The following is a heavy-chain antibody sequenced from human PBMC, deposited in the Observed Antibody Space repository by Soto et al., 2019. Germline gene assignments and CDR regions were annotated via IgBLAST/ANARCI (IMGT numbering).Heavy chain of an antibody. J-gene: IGHJ6*02. CDR3: ARDGPIVVVVAATEYGMDV. V-gene: IGHV1-18*01. CDR2: ISAYNGNT. CDR1: GYTFTSYG. Sequence: ASVKVSCKASGYTFTSYGISWVRQAPGQGLEWMGWISAYNGNTNYAQKLQGRVTMTTDTSTSTAHMELRSLRSDDTAVYYCARDGPIVVVVAATEYGMDVWGQGTTVTVSS. D-gene: IGHD2-15*01.